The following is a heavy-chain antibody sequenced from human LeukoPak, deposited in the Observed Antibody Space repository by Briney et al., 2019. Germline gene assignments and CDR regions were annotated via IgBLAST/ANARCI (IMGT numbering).Heavy chain of an antibody. V-gene: IGHV3-66*01. CDR3: ARGTSEAFRSLDS. CDR2: IYNGGTT. Sequence: GGSLRLPCAASGFTVNYMTWVRQAPGKGLEWVSVIYNGGTTYYADSVKGRFTISRDNSENTLYLQMNSLRAEDTAVYYCARGTSEAFRSLDSWGQGTLVTVSS. CDR1: GFTVNY. D-gene: IGHD1-14*01. J-gene: IGHJ4*02.